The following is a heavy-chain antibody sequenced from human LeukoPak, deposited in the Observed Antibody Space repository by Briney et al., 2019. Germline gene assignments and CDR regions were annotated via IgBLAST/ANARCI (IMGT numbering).Heavy chain of an antibody. CDR2: ITSKAYGETT. D-gene: IGHD2-15*01. CDR1: GFTFGDYA. Sequence: GRSLRLSCTASGFTFGDYAMSWVRQAPGKGREWVGFITSKAYGETTEYAASVKGRFTISRDDSKSIAYLQMNSLKTEDTAVYYCSRFIYCSGGSCCFDPWGQGTLVTVSS. V-gene: IGHV3-49*04. J-gene: IGHJ5*02. CDR3: SRFIYCSGGSCCFDP.